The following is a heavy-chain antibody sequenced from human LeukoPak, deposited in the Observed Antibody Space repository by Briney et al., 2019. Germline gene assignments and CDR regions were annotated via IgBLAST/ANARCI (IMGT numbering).Heavy chain of an antibody. CDR3: ARGGSYLSAFDI. V-gene: IGHV3-48*01. J-gene: IGHJ3*02. Sequence: GGSLRLSCAASRFTFSSSTMNWVRQAPGKGLEWVSWISSSSSTIYYADSVKGRFTISRDNAKNSVYLQMNSVRAEDTAVYYCARGGSYLSAFDIWGQGTMVTVSS. CDR2: ISSSSSTI. D-gene: IGHD1-26*01. CDR1: RFTFSSST.